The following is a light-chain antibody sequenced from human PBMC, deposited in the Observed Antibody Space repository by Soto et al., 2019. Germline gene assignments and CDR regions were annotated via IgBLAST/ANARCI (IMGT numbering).Light chain of an antibody. Sequence: DIQMTQSPSAKSASVGDRVTITCRASQGISSWVSWYQQKRGKAPKLLTYAASSLKSGVPSRFSGSGSGTDFSLTISSLQPEDFATYYCQQANSFPINFGQGTRLEIK. CDR1: QGISSW. CDR3: QQANSFPIN. CDR2: AAS. V-gene: IGKV1-12*01. J-gene: IGKJ5*01.